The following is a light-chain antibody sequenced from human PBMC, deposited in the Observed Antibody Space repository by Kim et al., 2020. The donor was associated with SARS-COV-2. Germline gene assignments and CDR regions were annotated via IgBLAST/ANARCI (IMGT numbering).Light chain of an antibody. Sequence: QRVPFSCSGSRSNIGSNYVYWYQQLPGTAPKLLIYRNNQRPSGVPDRFSGSKSGTSASLAISGLRSEDEADYYCAAWDDSLSGSYVFGTGTKVTVL. CDR2: RNN. CDR3: AAWDDSLSGSYV. CDR1: RSNIGSNY. V-gene: IGLV1-47*01. J-gene: IGLJ1*01.